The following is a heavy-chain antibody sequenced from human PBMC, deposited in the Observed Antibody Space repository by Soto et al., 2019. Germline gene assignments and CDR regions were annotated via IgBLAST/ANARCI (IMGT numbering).Heavy chain of an antibody. V-gene: IGHV1-3*01. J-gene: IGHJ3*02. Sequence: GPSVKVCCKDSGYTFNSYAIQWVRQDNGQRLEWMGWINAGNGNTKYSQKFQGRVTITRDTSASTAYMELSSLRSEDTAVYYCARTLLYYDILTGYYPHDAFDIWGQGTMVTVSS. CDR2: INAGNGNT. D-gene: IGHD3-9*01. CDR1: GYTFNSYA. CDR3: ARTLLYYDILTGYYPHDAFDI.